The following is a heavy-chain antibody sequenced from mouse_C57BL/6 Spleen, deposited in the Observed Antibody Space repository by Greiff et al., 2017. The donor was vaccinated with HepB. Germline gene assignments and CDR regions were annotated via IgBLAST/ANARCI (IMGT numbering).Heavy chain of an antibody. J-gene: IGHJ3*01. D-gene: IGHD2-1*01. CDR1: GYTFTGYW. V-gene: IGHV1-9*01. CDR3: ARDGDYGNFPQPAWFAY. Sequence: QVQLQQSGAELMKPGASVKLSCKATGYTFTGYWIEWVKQRPGHGLEWIGEILPGSGSTNYNEKFKGKATFTADTSSNTAYMQLSSLTSEDSAIYDCARDGDYGNFPQPAWFAYWGQGTLVTVSA. CDR2: ILPGSGST.